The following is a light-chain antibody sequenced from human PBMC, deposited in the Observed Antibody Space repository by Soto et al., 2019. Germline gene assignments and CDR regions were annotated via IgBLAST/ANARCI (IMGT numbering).Light chain of an antibody. CDR1: QSISTW. CDR3: QQYNSYWT. V-gene: IGKV1-5*03. Sequence: DIQMTQSPSTLSASVGDRVTITCRASQSISTWLAWYQQKPGQAPNLLIYKASSLESGVPSRFSGSGSGTEFTLNISSLQPDDFATYYCQQYNSYWTFGQGTKVEIK. CDR2: KAS. J-gene: IGKJ1*01.